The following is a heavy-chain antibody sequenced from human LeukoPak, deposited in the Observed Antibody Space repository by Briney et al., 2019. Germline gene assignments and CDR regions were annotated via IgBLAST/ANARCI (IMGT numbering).Heavy chain of an antibody. CDR3: ARAVITFGGVIVYFDY. CDR2: ISAYNGNT. CDR1: GYTFTSYG. V-gene: IGHV1-18*01. D-gene: IGHD3-16*02. Sequence: GASVKVSCKASGYTFTSYGISWVRQAPGQGLEWMGWISAYNGNTNYAQKLQGRVTMTTDTSTSTAYMELRSLRSDDTAVSYCARAVITFGGVIVYFDYWGQGTLVTVSS. J-gene: IGHJ4*02.